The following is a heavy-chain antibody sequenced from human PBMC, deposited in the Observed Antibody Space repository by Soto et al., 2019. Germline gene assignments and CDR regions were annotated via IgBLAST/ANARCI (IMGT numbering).Heavy chain of an antibody. D-gene: IGHD3-10*01. Sequence: RASVKVSCKASGYTFTDYYIHWVRQAPGPGLEWMGRINPNSGGTNYAQKFQGRVTMTRDTSISTAYMELSRLRSDDTAFYYCARYNGSGSFDYWGQGSLVTVSS. J-gene: IGHJ4*02. CDR3: ARYNGSGSFDY. CDR2: INPNSGGT. CDR1: GYTFTDYY. V-gene: IGHV1-2*06.